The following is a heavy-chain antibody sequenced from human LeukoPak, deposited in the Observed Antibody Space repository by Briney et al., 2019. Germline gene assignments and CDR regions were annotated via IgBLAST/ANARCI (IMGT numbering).Heavy chain of an antibody. J-gene: IGHJ4*02. D-gene: IGHD4-17*01. CDR1: GFTFSSYG. V-gene: IGHV3-33*01. Sequence: GGSLRLPCAASGFTFSSYGMHWVRQAPGKGLEWVAVIWYDGSNKYYADSVKGRFTISRDNSKNTLYLQMNSLRAEDTAVYYCARGANSLDYGDYGGDFDYWGQGTLVTVSS. CDR3: ARGANSLDYGDYGGDFDY. CDR2: IWYDGSNK.